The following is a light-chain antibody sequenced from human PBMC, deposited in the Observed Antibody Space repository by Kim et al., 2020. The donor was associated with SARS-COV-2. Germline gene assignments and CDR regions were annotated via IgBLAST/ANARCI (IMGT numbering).Light chain of an antibody. CDR3: LSYDNTLSDLYV. J-gene: IGLJ1*01. V-gene: IGLV1-40*01. Sequence: QSVLTQPPSVSGAPGQTVTVSCTGCSSNIGAGYDVSWYQQLPGAAPKLLIFGNTNRPSGVPARFSGSKSGSSASLAITGLQTDDEADYYCLSYDNTLSDLYVFGTGTKVTVL. CDR1: SSNIGAGYD. CDR2: GNT.